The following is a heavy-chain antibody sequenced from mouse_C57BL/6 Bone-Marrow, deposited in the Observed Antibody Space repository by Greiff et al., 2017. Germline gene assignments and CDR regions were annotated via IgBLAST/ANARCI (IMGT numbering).Heavy chain of an antibody. CDR2: IYPGNSDT. V-gene: IGHV1-5*01. J-gene: IGHJ1*03. CDR1: GYTFTSYW. Sequence: VQLQQSGTVLARPGASVKMPCKTSGYTFTSYWMHWVKQRPGQGLEWIGAIYPGNSDTSYNQKFKGKAKLTAVTSASTAYMELSSLTNEDSAVYYCTRSTAYYSNYWYFDVWGTGTTVTVSS. D-gene: IGHD2-5*01. CDR3: TRSTAYYSNYWYFDV.